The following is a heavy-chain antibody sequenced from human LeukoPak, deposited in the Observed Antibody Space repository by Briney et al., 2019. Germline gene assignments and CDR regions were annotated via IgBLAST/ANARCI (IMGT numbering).Heavy chain of an antibody. CDR2: IIPIFGTA. CDR1: GGTFSSYA. D-gene: IGHD6-19*01. J-gene: IGHJ4*02. V-gene: IGHV1-69*01. CDR3: AKILHSSGWLFDY. Sequence: SVKVSCKASGGTFSSYATSWVRQAPGQGLKWMGGIIPIFGTANYAQKFQGRVTITADESTSTAYMELSSLRSEDTAVYYCAKILHSSGWLFDYWGQGTLVTVSS.